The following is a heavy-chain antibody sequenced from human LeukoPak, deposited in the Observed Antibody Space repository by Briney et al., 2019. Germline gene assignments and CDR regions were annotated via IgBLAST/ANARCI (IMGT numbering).Heavy chain of an antibody. CDR1: GFTFSNYW. CDR2: IKQDGSEK. D-gene: IGHD2-2*01. CDR3: ARAVVLDY. Sequence: GGSLRLSCAASGFTFSNYWMNWVRQAPGKGLEWVANIKQDGSEKYYVDSVKGRFTISRDNAKNSLYLQMNSLRAEDTAVYYCARAVVLDYWGQGTLVTVSS. V-gene: IGHV3-7*01. J-gene: IGHJ4*02.